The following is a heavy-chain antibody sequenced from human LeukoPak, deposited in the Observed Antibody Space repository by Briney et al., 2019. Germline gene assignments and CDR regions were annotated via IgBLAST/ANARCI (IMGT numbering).Heavy chain of an antibody. CDR2: IYYSGST. J-gene: IGHJ4*02. CDR1: GGSISSYY. Sequence: SETLSLTCTVSGGSISSYYWSWIRQSPGKGLEWIGYIYYSGSTKYNPSLKSRVTMSVDTSKNQFSLNLNSVTAADTAVYYCARHSSTFYYFDYWGQGTLVTVSS. V-gene: IGHV4-59*08. CDR3: ARHSSTFYYFDY. D-gene: IGHD2-2*01.